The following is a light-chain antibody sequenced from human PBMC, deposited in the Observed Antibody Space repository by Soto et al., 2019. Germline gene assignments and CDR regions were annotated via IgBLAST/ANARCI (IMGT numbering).Light chain of an antibody. Sequence: DIVMTQSPDSLAVSLGERATVNCKSSQSVLYSSDNKNCLAWYQQKPGQPPKLPIYWASTRESGVPDRFSGSGSGTDFTLTISSLQAEDVAVYYCQQYYSIPHTFGQGTKLEIK. CDR3: QQYYSIPHT. V-gene: IGKV4-1*01. J-gene: IGKJ2*01. CDR1: QSVLYSSDNKNC. CDR2: WAS.